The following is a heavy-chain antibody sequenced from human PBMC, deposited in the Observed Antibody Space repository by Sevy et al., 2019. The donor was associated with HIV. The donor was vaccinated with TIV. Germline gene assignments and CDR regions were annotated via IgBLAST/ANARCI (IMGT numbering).Heavy chain of an antibody. D-gene: IGHD5-18*01. V-gene: IGHV3-21*01. CDR3: ARGFPQKGHTAMVDY. J-gene: IGHJ4*02. Sequence: GSLRLFCATSGIPFNSYSIKRVRPGSGEGLEWVSSISSSSSYIYYANSVKGRLTISRDNAKNSLYLQMNSLRAEDTAVYYCARGFPQKGHTAMVDYWGQGTLVTVSS. CDR2: ISSSSSYI. CDR1: GIPFNSYS.